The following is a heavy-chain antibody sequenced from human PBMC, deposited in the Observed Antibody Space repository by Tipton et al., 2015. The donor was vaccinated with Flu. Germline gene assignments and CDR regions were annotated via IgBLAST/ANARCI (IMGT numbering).Heavy chain of an antibody. J-gene: IGHJ5*02. CDR1: GGSISSYY. CDR3: ARYARVLDP. CDR2: IYTSGST. D-gene: IGHD4/OR15-4a*01. Sequence: TLSLTCTVSGGSISSYYWSWIRQPAGKGLEWIGRIYTSGSTNYNPSLKSRVTISMDTSKNQFSLKLTSVTATDTAVYYCARYARVLDPWGQGTLVTVSS. V-gene: IGHV4-4*07.